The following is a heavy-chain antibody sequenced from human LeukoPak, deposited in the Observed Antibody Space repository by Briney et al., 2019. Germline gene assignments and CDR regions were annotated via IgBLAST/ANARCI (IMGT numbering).Heavy chain of an antibody. Sequence: PGGSLRLSCAASGFTFSSYAMSWVRQAPGKGLEWVSAISGSGGSTYYADSVKGRFTISRDNSKNTLYLQMNSLRAEDTAVYYCAKGGVVVVAATRRNYMDVWGKGTTVTVSS. CDR1: GFTFSSYA. D-gene: IGHD2-15*01. CDR2: ISGSGGST. V-gene: IGHV3-23*01. J-gene: IGHJ6*03. CDR3: AKGGVVVVAATRRNYMDV.